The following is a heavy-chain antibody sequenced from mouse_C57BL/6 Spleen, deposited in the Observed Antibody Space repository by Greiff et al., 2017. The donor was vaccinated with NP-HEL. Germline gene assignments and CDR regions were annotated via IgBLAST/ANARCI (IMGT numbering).Heavy chain of an antibody. CDR1: GYAFSSYW. V-gene: IGHV1-80*01. D-gene: IGHD1-1*02. J-gene: IGHJ3*01. CDR2: IYPGDGDT. Sequence: VQLQQSGAELVKPGASVKLSCKASGYAFSSYWMNWVKQRPGKGLEWIGQIYPGDGDTNYNGKFKGKATLTADKSSSTAYMQLSSLTSEDSAVYCCARSGGSPAWLAYWGQGTLVTVSA. CDR3: ARSGGSPAWLAY.